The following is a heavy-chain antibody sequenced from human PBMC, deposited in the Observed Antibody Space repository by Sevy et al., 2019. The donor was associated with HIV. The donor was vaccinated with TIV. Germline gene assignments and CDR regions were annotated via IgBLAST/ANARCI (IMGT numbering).Heavy chain of an antibody. CDR1: GFTFSSYG. V-gene: IGHV3-33*01. CDR2: CWFDGSNT. J-gene: IGHJ4*02. Sequence: GGSLRLSCAASGFTFSSYGMHWVRQAPGKGLEWVAVCWFDGSNTYYADSVKGRFTISRDIAKNTLHLQMNSLRAEDTAVYYCARDLEFYDYGDYGPAFMPDYWGQGTLVTVSS. CDR3: ARDLEFYDYGDYGPAFMPDY. D-gene: IGHD4-17*01.